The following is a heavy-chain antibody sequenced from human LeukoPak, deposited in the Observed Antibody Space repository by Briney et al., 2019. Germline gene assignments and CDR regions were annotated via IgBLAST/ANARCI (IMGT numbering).Heavy chain of an antibody. CDR3: ARARDGYNSRYYGMDV. V-gene: IGHV3-7*01. D-gene: IGHD5-24*01. Sequence: QPGGSLRLSCAAAGFTFSNYWMRWVRQEPGEGGEWVANMRQDGGGKYYVDSVKGRFTISRDKAKNSLYLQMNSLRAEDTAVYYCARARDGYNSRYYGMDVWGQGITVTVSS. J-gene: IGHJ6*02. CDR1: GFTFSNYW. CDR2: MRQDGGGK.